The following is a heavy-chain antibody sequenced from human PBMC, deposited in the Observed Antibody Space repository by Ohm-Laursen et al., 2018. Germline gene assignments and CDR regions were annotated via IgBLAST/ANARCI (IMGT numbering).Heavy chain of an antibody. J-gene: IGHJ4*02. CDR1: GDSISSYY. Sequence: SETLSLTCTVSGDSISSYYWSWIRQFPGREMEWIGYIHYDGRTVYNPSLRSRLTMSIDTSKKQFSLRLTSATAADTAIYYCARLPDHSGWPFDYWGQGTLVTVSS. CDR3: ARLPDHSGWPFDY. CDR2: IHYDGRT. D-gene: IGHD6-19*01. V-gene: IGHV4-59*12.